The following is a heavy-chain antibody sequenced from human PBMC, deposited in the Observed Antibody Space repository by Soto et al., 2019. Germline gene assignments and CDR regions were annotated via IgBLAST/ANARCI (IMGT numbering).Heavy chain of an antibody. Sequence: EVQLVESGGGLVQPGRSLRLSCAASGFTFDDYAMHWVRQAPGKGLEWVSGISWNGGNIGYADSVKGRFTISRDNAKNSLFLQMNSLRADDTALYFCAKDSYSSSSGQDYWGQGTPVTVSS. D-gene: IGHD6-6*01. CDR1: GFTFDDYA. CDR2: ISWNGGNI. CDR3: AKDSYSSSSGQDY. J-gene: IGHJ4*02. V-gene: IGHV3-9*01.